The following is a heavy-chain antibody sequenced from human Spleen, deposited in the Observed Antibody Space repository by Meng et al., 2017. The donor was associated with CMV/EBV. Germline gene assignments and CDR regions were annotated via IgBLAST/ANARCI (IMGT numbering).Heavy chain of an antibody. J-gene: IGHJ4*02. CDR1: GFTVSSNY. Sequence: GGSLRLSCAASGFTVSSNYMSWVRQAPGEGLVWLSAITASGGSTYYADSVKGRFTISRDNSKNTLYLQMNSLRAEDTAVYYCAKAYSSSWYRENYDYWGQGTLVTVSS. V-gene: IGHV3-23*01. CDR3: AKAYSSSWYRENYDY. D-gene: IGHD6-13*01. CDR2: ITASGGST.